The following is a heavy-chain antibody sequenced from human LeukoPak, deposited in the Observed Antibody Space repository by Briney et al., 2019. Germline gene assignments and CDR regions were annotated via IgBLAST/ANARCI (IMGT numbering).Heavy chain of an antibody. CDR3: ARDYAGYCSSTSCYLLEPRKDYYYGMGV. D-gene: IGHD2-2*01. CDR2: ISSSGSTI. J-gene: IGHJ6*02. CDR1: GFTFSSYE. Sequence: GGSLTLSCAASGFTFSSYEMNWVRQAPGKGLEWVSYISSSGSTIYYADPVKGRFTISRDNAKNSLYLQMNSLRDEDTAVYYCARDYAGYCSSTSCYLLEPRKDYYYGMGVWGQGTTVTVSS. V-gene: IGHV3-48*03.